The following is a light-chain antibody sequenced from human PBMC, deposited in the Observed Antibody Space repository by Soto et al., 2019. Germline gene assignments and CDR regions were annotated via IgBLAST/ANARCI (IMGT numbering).Light chain of an antibody. J-gene: IGKJ5*01. V-gene: IGKV3-20*01. CDR2: GAS. Sequence: EILLTQSPGTLSSSPGERATLSCRASQTVASNYLAWYQQKPGQAPRILIYGASTRATGIPARFSGSGSGTEFTLTVTRLEPEDSAVYFCQQYTGPPTTFGQGTRLEIK. CDR1: QTVASNY. CDR3: QQYTGPPTT.